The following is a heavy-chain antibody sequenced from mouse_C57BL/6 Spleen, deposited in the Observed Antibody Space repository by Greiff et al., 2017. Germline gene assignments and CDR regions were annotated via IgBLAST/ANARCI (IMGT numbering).Heavy chain of an antibody. V-gene: IGHV1-26*01. Sequence: EVQLQQSGPELVKPGASVKISCKASGYTFTDYYMNWVKQSHGKSLEWIGDINPNNGGTSYNQKFKGKATLTVDKSSSTAYMELRSLTSEDSAVYYCARGYYGSRGRYFDVWGTGTTVTVSS. CDR1: GYTFTDYY. J-gene: IGHJ1*03. CDR3: ARGYYGSRGRYFDV. CDR2: INPNNGGT. D-gene: IGHD1-1*01.